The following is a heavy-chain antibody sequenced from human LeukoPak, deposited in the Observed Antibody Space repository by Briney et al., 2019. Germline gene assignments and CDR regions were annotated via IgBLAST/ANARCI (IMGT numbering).Heavy chain of an antibody. J-gene: IGHJ6*03. CDR1: GYTFSSTSHG. D-gene: IGHD2-15*01. Sequence: GASVKVSCKASGYTFSSTSHGISWARQAPGQGLEWMGWISPYNGNTAYAQNLQGRVTMTTDTSTSTAYMELRSLRSDDTAVYYCARTLWGGPSAWYYYYMDVWGKGTTVTVSS. CDR2: ISPYNGNT. V-gene: IGHV1-18*01. CDR3: ARTLWGGPSAWYYYYMDV.